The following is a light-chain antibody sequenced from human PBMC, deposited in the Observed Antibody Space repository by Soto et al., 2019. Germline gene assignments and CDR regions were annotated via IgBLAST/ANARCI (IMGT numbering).Light chain of an antibody. J-gene: IGKJ1*01. CDR3: QQYGSSPRM. CDR1: QSVSSSY. Sequence: EIVLTQSPGTLSLSPGERATLSCRASQSVSSSYLAWYQQKPGQAPRLLIYGASSRATGIPDRFSGSGSGTDFTLTLSRLEPEDFAVYYCQQYGSSPRMFGQGTKVEIK. CDR2: GAS. V-gene: IGKV3-20*01.